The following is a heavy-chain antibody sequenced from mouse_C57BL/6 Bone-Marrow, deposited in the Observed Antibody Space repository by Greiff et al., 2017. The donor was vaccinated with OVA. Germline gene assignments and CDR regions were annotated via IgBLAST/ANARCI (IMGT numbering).Heavy chain of an antibody. CDR1: GYTFTSYW. J-gene: IGHJ1*03. D-gene: IGHD1-1*01. V-gene: IGHV1-50*01. CDR3: AREGYYGSSYVYFDV. Sequence: QVQLQQPGAELVKPGASVKLSCKASGYTFTSYWMQWVKQRPGQGLEWIGEIDPSDSYTNSNQKFKGKATLTVDTSSSTAYMQLSSLTSEDSAVYYCAREGYYGSSYVYFDVWGTGTTVTVSS. CDR2: IDPSDSYT.